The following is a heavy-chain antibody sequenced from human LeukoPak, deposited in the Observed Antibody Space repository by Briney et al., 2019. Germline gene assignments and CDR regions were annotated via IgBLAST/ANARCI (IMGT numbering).Heavy chain of an antibody. CDR1: GFTFGDYA. V-gene: IGHV3-49*04. J-gene: IGHJ4*02. Sequence: GGSLRLSCTASGFTFGDYAMSWVRQAPGKGLEWVGFIRSKAYGGTTEYAASVKGRFTISRDDSKSIAYLQMNSLKTEDTAVYYCTRDKEVAPAAIGFDYWGQGTLVTVSS. D-gene: IGHD2-2*02. CDR3: TRDKEVAPAAIGFDY. CDR2: IRSKAYGGTT.